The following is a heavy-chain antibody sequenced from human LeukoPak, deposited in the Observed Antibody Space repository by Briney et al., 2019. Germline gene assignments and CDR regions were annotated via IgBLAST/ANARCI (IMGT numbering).Heavy chain of an antibody. CDR1: GYTFTIYG. D-gene: IGHD2-15*01. J-gene: IGHJ4*02. V-gene: IGHV1-18*01. CDR3: ARDYPPLGYCSGGSCRYRYDY. Sequence: ASVSVSYRASGYTFTIYGIRWVRQAPGQGREGMGWISAYNGNTISAQTLQGRVTMTTDTSTSTAYMELRSLRSDDTAVYYCARDYPPLGYCSGGSCRYRYDYWGQGTLVTVSS. CDR2: ISAYNGNT.